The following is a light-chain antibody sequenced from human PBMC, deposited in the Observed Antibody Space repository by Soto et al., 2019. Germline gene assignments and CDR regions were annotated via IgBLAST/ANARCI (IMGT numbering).Light chain of an antibody. J-gene: IGKJ5*01. V-gene: IGKV3-11*01. CDR2: DAS. CDR3: QQYSKWPIT. Sequence: EIVLTQSPATLSLSPGEIATLYFRATQSVRSSLAWYLQQPGQAPRLLIYDASKRATSIPARFSGSGSGTEFTLSISSLQSEDFAVYYCQQYSKWPITFGQGTRLEIK. CDR1: QSVRSS.